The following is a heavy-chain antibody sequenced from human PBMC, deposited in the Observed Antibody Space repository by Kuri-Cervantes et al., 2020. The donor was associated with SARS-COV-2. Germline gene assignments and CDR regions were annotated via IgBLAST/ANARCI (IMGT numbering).Heavy chain of an antibody. CDR1: GFTFSSYW. V-gene: IGHV3-7*01. J-gene: IGHJ4*02. CDR3: ARGDDYGGNYPDY. CDR2: IKQDGSEK. Sequence: GESLKISCAASGFTFSSYWMSWVRQAPGKGLEWVANIKQDGSEKYYVDSVKGRFTISRDNAKNSLYLQVNSLRAEDTAVYYCARGDDYGGNYPDYWGQGTLVTVSS. D-gene: IGHD4-23*01.